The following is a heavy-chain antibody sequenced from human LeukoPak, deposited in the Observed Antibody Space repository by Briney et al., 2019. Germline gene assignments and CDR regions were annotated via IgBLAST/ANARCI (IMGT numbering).Heavy chain of an antibody. D-gene: IGHD5-24*01. V-gene: IGHV3-48*03. CDR3: ARRTHGAFAI. Sequence: GVSVRLSCAASGFPFNDHEMKWVRQAPGKGLEWVSYISSSGSDKYYPDSVKGRFTISRDNAKDSLYLQMSSLRAEDTAVYYCARRTHGAFAIWGQGTKVTVSS. CDR2: ISSSGSDK. J-gene: IGHJ3*02. CDR1: GFPFNDHE.